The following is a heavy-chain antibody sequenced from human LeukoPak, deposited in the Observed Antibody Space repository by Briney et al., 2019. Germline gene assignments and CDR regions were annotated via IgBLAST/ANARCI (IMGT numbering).Heavy chain of an antibody. J-gene: IGHJ4*02. CDR3: ARDSGETGFWSGSYFDY. D-gene: IGHD3-3*01. CDR2: ISAYNGNT. V-gene: IGHV1-18*01. Sequence: ASVKVSCKASGYTFTSYGISWVRQAPGQGLEWMGWISAYNGNTNYAQKLQGRVTMTRDTSISTAYMELSRLRSDDTAVYYCARDSGETGFWSGSYFDYWGQGTLVTVSS. CDR1: GYTFTSYG.